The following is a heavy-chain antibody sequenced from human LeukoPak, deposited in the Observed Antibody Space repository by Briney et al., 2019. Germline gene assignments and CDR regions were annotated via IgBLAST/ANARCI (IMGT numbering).Heavy chain of an antibody. D-gene: IGHD1-26*01. CDR2: INPNSGGT. Sequence: RASVKVSCKASGYTFTGYYMHWVRQAPGQGLEWMGWINPNSGGTNYAQKFQGRVTMTRDTSISTAYMELSRLRSEDTAMYYCARSRRVGATTNDAFDIWGQGTMVTVSS. CDR3: ARSRRVGATTNDAFDI. J-gene: IGHJ3*02. V-gene: IGHV1-2*02. CDR1: GYTFTGYY.